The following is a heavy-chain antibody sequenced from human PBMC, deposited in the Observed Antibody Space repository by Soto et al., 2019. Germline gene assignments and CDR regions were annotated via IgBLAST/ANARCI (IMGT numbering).Heavy chain of an antibody. Sequence: QVQLQQWGAGLLKPSETLSLTCAVYGGSFSGYYWSWIRQPPGKGLEWIGEINHSGSTNYNPSLKSRLTISVDTSKNQFSLKLSSVTAADTAVYYCAREADIVVVPAAIGKNWFDPWGQGTLVTVSS. CDR2: INHSGST. V-gene: IGHV4-34*01. CDR3: AREADIVVVPAAIGKNWFDP. CDR1: GGSFSGYY. J-gene: IGHJ5*02. D-gene: IGHD2-2*01.